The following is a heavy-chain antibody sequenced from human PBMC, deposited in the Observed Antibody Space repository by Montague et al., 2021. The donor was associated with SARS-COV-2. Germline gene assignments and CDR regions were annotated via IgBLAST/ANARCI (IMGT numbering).Heavy chain of an antibody. D-gene: IGHD3-3*01. CDR2: IHYSGST. V-gene: IGHV4-39*01. J-gene: IGHJ6*03. CDR3: SRGDFGVVIIPYYYYYMDV. Sequence: SETLSLTCTVSGGSISSSSYYWGWIRQPPGKGLEWIGSIHYSGSTYYKPSLKSRVTISVDTSKNQFSLKLNSMTAADTAVYFCSRGDFGVVIIPYYYYYMDVGGKGTTVTVSS. CDR1: GGSISSSSYY.